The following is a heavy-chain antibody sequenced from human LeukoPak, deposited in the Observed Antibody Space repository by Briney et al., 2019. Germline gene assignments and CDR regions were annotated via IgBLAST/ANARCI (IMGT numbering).Heavy chain of an antibody. Sequence: TGGSLRLSCAASGFTFSNSAMSWVRQAPGKGLEWVSGFTRNDETTSYADSVKGRFTISRDNAKNSLYLQMNSLRAEDTALYYCAKGGNYDILTGYSFDYWGQGTLVTVSS. CDR1: GFTFSNSA. J-gene: IGHJ4*02. CDR2: FTRNDETT. V-gene: IGHV3-23*01. CDR3: AKGGNYDILTGYSFDY. D-gene: IGHD3-9*01.